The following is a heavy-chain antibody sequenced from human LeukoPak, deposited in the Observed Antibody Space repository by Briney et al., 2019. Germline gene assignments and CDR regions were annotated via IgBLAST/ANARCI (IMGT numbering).Heavy chain of an antibody. Sequence: PGGSLRLSCAASGFTFSSYAMSWVRQAPGKGLEWVSAISGSGGSTYYADSVKGRFTISRDNSKNTLYLQMNSLRAEDTAVYYCAKDSPPSVSYHYWYFDLWGPGTLVTVSS. D-gene: IGHD1-26*01. CDR2: ISGSGGST. CDR1: GFTFSSYA. CDR3: AKDSPPSVSYHYWYFDL. V-gene: IGHV3-23*01. J-gene: IGHJ2*01.